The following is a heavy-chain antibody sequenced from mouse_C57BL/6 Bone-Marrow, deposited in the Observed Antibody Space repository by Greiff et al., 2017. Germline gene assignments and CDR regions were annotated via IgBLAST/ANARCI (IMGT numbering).Heavy chain of an antibody. CDR3: ANDADY. J-gene: IGHJ2*01. CDR1: GFTFSGYG. D-gene: IGHD2-3*01. Sequence: EVHLVESGGGLVKPGGSLKLSCAASGFTFSGYGMHWVRQAPGQGLAWVAYISSGSSTISYADTVKGQFTITRDKAKNTLFRQMTSLRSEDTAMYYCANDADYWGQGTTLTVSS. CDR2: ISSGSSTI. V-gene: IGHV5-17*01.